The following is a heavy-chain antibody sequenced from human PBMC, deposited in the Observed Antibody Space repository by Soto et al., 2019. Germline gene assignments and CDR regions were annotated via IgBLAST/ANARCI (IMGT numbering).Heavy chain of an antibody. D-gene: IGHD2-15*01. CDR2: ISYDGSNK. Sequence: GGSLRLSCAASGFTFSSYGMHWVPQAPGKGLEWVAVISYDGSNKYYADSVKGRFTISRDNSKNTLYLQMNSLRAEDTAVYYCAKPRIKVVVAATHFDYWGQGTLVTVSS. V-gene: IGHV3-30*18. J-gene: IGHJ4*02. CDR1: GFTFSSYG. CDR3: AKPRIKVVVAATHFDY.